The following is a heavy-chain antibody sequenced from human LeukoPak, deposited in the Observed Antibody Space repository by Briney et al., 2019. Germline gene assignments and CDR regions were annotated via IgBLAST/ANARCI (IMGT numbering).Heavy chain of an antibody. D-gene: IGHD6-6*01. CDR2: IYPGDSDT. CDR3: AVRSSSSSFDY. Sequence: GESLKISCEGSGYIFSSYWIGWVRQMPGKGLEWMGIIYPGDSDTRYSPSFQGQVTISADKSITTAYLQWSSLKASDTAMYYCAVRSSSSSFDYWGQGTLVTVSS. CDR1: GYIFSSYW. J-gene: IGHJ4*02. V-gene: IGHV5-51*01.